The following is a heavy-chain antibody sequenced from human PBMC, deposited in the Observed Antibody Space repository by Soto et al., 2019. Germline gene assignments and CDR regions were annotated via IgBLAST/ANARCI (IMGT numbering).Heavy chain of an antibody. V-gene: IGHV4-59*01. Sequence: QVQLQESGPGLVKPSETLSLTCTVSGGSLSSYYWSWIRQPPGKGLEWIGSIYYSGSPNYNPSLKSRVTLSVYTAKNQFSLKLSAVTAADTAVYYCARDRYRRYYFDYWGQGTLVTVSS. CDR2: IYYSGSP. J-gene: IGHJ4*02. CDR1: GGSLSSYY. CDR3: ARDRYRRYYFDY. D-gene: IGHD3-16*02.